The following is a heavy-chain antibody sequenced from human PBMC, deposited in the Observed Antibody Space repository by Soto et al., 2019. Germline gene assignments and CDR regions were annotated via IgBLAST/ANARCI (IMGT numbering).Heavy chain of an antibody. Sequence: QVQLVQSGAEVKKPGASVKVSCKASGYTFTNYAMHWVRQAPGQRLEWMGWINAGNGHTKYSQTFQGRVTSTRDTSASTAYMELSSLRSEDPAVYYCARSFTVPAAIDYWGQGTLVTVSS. CDR2: INAGNGHT. V-gene: IGHV1-3*01. CDR3: ARSFTVPAAIDY. D-gene: IGHD2-2*02. J-gene: IGHJ4*02. CDR1: GYTFTNYA.